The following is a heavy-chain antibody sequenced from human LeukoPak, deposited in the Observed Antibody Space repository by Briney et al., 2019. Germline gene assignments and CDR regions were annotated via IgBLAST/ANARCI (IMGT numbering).Heavy chain of an antibody. CDR1: GFSVSSNY. CDR3: ARTNIAVADTFDP. Sequence: GGSLRLSCAASGFSVSSNYISWVRQAPGKGLEWVSAIYSDGKTYQADSVKGRFIISRDISKNTVSLQMSSLRFDDTALYYCARTNIAVADTFDPWGQGTLVTASS. D-gene: IGHD6-19*01. CDR2: IYSDGKT. J-gene: IGHJ5*02. V-gene: IGHV3-66*01.